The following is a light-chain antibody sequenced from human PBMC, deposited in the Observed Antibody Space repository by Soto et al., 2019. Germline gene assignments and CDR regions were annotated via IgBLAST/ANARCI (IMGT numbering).Light chain of an antibody. CDR2: DAS. CDR1: QSIRYY. J-gene: IGKJ4*01. CDR3: QPRNDRLT. Sequence: EIVLTQSPGTLSLSPGERATLSCRASQSIRYYLAWFQQKPGQAPRLLIYDASNRATGIPARFSGSGSETDFTLTISSLEPEDFAVYYCQPRNDRLTFGGGTRVEIK. V-gene: IGKV3-11*01.